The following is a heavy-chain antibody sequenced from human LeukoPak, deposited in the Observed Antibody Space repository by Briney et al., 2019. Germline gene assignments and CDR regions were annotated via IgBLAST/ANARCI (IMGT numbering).Heavy chain of an antibody. CDR1: GGSISSYY. CDR3: AREGIVVVVAATPTDAFDI. CDR2: IYTSGST. J-gene: IGHJ3*02. Sequence: PSETLSLTCTVSGGSISSYYWSWIRQPAGKGLEWIGRIYTSGSTNYNPSLKSRVTMSVDTSKNQFSLKLSSVTAADTAVYYCAREGIVVVVAATPTDAFDIWGQGTMVTVSS. D-gene: IGHD2-15*01. V-gene: IGHV4-4*07.